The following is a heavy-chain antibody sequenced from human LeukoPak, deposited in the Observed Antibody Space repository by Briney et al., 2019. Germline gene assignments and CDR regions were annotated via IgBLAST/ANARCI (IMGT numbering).Heavy chain of an antibody. Sequence: PGGSLRLSCAASGFTFSSYEMNWVRQAPGKGLEWVSYISSSGSTIYYADSVKGRFTISRDNAKNSLYLQMNSLRAEDTAVYYCARDSAGSGGYVGYFEYWGQGTLVTVSS. D-gene: IGHD3-10*01. J-gene: IGHJ4*02. CDR2: ISSSGSTI. CDR3: ARDSAGSGGYVGYFEY. CDR1: GFTFSSYE. V-gene: IGHV3-48*03.